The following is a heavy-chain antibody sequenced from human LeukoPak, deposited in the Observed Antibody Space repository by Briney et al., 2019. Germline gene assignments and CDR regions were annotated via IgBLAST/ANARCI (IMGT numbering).Heavy chain of an antibody. CDR1: GGSFSGYY. CDR2: TNHSGST. D-gene: IGHD3-3*01. Sequence: PSETLSLTCAVYGGSFSGYYWSWIRQPPGKGLEWIGETNHSGSTNYNPSLKSRVTISVDTSKNQFSLKLSSVTAADTAVYYCTRRITIFGVVRLSDWFDPWGQGTLVTVSS. CDR3: TRRITIFGVVRLSDWFDP. V-gene: IGHV4-34*01. J-gene: IGHJ5*02.